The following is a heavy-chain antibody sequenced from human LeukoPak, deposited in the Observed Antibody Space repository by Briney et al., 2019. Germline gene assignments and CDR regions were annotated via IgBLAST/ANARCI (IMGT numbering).Heavy chain of an antibody. J-gene: IGHJ4*02. D-gene: IGHD3-22*01. CDR1: GYTFTDYY. V-gene: IGHV1-2*02. CDR2: INPNTGAT. Sequence: GASVKVSCKASGYTFTDYYLHWVRQAPAQGLEWMGWINPNTGATDYAQNFQGRVAMTRDTSISTAYMDLSRLRSDDTAVYYCARAAFYYDSSGHSPDFDYWGQGTLVTVSS. CDR3: ARAAFYYDSSGHSPDFDY.